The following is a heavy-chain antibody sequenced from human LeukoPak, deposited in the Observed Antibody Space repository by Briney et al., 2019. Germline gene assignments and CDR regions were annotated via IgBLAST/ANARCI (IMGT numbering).Heavy chain of an antibody. CDR2: ISYDGSNK. V-gene: IGHV3-30*04. CDR3: ANPLGAADFDI. CDR1: GFTFSSYA. Sequence: PGGSLRLSCAASGFTFSSYAMHRVRQAPGKGLEWVAVISYDGSNKYYADSVKGRFTISRDNSKNTLYLQMHSLRAEDTAVYYCANPLGAADFDIWGQGTMVTVSS. J-gene: IGHJ3*02. D-gene: IGHD4-17*01.